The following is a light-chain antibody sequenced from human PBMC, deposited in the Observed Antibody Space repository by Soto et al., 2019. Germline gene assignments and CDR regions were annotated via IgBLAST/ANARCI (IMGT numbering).Light chain of an antibody. J-gene: IGLJ2*01. V-gene: IGLV2-14*01. CDR1: SSDVGGYNY. CDR3: SSYTSSSTSVV. Sequence: QSVLTQPASVSGSPGQSITISCTETSSDVGGYNYVSWYQQHPGKAPKLMIYEVSNRPSGVSNRFSGSKSGNTASLTISGLQAEDEADYYCSSYTSSSTSVVFGGGTKVTVL. CDR2: EVS.